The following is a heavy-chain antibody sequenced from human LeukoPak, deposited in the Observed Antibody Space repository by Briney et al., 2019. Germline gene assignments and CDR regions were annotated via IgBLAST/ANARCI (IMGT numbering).Heavy chain of an antibody. CDR2: IHYSGST. Sequence: SSETLSLTCTISGGSISSSSYYWSWIRQPPGKGLEWIGYIHYSGSTNYNPSLKSRVIVSVDTSKNQFSLKLSSVTAADTAVYYCASGNYGSGTSFDYWGQGTLVTVSS. CDR3: ASGNYGSGTSFDY. CDR1: GGSISSSSYY. J-gene: IGHJ4*02. V-gene: IGHV4-61*01. D-gene: IGHD3-10*01.